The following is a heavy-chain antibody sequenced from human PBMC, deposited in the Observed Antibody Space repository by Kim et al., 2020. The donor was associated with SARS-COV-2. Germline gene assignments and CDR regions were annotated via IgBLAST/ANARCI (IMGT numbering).Heavy chain of an antibody. Sequence: SETLSLTCAVYGGSFSGYYWSWIRQPPGKGLEWIGEINHSGSTNYNPSLKSRVTISVDTSKNQFSLKLSSVTAADTAVYYCAARGLFYDSSGYLDDYWGQGTLVTVSS. D-gene: IGHD3-22*01. V-gene: IGHV4-34*01. CDR2: INHSGST. CDR3: AARGLFYDSSGYLDDY. CDR1: GGSFSGYY. J-gene: IGHJ4*02.